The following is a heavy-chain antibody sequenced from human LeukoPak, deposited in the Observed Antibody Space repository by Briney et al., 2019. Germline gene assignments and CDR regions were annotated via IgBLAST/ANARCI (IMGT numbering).Heavy chain of an antibody. CDR2: IYTSGST. V-gene: IGHV3-66*03. CDR3: TRDRAGTQSWVEFDL. D-gene: IGHD3-10*01. CDR1: GFSVSSTY. J-gene: IGHJ5*02. Sequence: GGSLRLTCAASGFSVSSTYMSWVRQAPGKGLEWVSLIYTSGSTFYADSVVGRFTISRDNSKNTLFLQMNSLRAEDSAVYYCTRDRAGTQSWVEFDLWGQGTLVTVSS.